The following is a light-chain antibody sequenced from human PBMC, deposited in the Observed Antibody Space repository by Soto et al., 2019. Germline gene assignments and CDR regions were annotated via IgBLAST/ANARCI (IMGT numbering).Light chain of an antibody. CDR1: SSDVGGYNY. Sequence: QSALTQPASVSGSPGQSITISCTGTSSDVGGYNYVSWYQHHPGKVPKLMIYDVANRPSGVSDRFSGSKSDSRASLTISGLQAEDEADYYCSSYTSSNTVVFGGGTKLTV. CDR3: SSYTSSNTVV. CDR2: DVA. J-gene: IGLJ2*01. V-gene: IGLV2-14*03.